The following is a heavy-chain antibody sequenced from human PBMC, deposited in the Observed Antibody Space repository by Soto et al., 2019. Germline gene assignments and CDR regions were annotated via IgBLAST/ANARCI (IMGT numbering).Heavy chain of an antibody. J-gene: IGHJ6*02. Sequence: ASVKVSCKASGYTFTSYDINWVRQATGQGHEWMGWMNPNSGNTGYAQKFKGRVTMTRNTPISTAYMELSSLRSEDTAVYYCARSFLEWLLDYYYYGMDVWGQGTTVTVSS. CDR2: MNPNSGNT. D-gene: IGHD3-3*01. CDR3: ARSFLEWLLDYYYYGMDV. V-gene: IGHV1-8*01. CDR1: GYTFTSYD.